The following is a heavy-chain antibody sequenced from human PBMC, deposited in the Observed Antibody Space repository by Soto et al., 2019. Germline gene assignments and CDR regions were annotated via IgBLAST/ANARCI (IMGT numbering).Heavy chain of an antibody. CDR3: ARHFGSGSYYSLSYYYYGMDV. J-gene: IGHJ6*02. CDR2: IYYSGST. Sequence: SETLSLTCTVSGGSISSSSYYWGWIRQPPGKGLEWIGSIYYSGSTYYNPSLKSRVTISVDTSKNQFSLKLSSVTAADTAVYYCARHFGSGSYYSLSYYYYGMDVWGQGTTVTV. V-gene: IGHV4-39*01. CDR1: GGSISSSSYY. D-gene: IGHD3-10*01.